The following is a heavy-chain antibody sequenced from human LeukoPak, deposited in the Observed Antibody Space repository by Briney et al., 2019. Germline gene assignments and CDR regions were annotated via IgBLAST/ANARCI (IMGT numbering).Heavy chain of an antibody. Sequence: SGPTLVKPTQTLTLTCTFSGFSLSTSGMCVSWIRQPPGKALEWLARIDWDDDKFYSTSLKTRLTISKDTSKNQVVLTMTNMDPVDTATYYCAHRRPGIAAYQIDYWGQGTLVTVSS. CDR3: AHRRPGIAAYQIDY. J-gene: IGHJ4*02. CDR2: IDWDDDK. CDR1: GFSLSTSGMC. D-gene: IGHD6-13*01. V-gene: IGHV2-70*12.